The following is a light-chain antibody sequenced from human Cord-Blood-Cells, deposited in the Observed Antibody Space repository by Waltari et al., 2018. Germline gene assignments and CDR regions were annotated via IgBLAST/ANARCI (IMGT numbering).Light chain of an antibody. CDR2: DAS. CDR1: QDISNY. CDR3: QQYDNLPPLT. Sequence: DIQMTQSPSSLSASVGDRVTITCQASQDISNYLKWYQQKPGKAPKLLIYDASNLETGVPSMFSGSGSGTDFTFTICGLHAEDIATYYCQQYDNLPPLTFGPGTKVDIK. J-gene: IGKJ3*01. V-gene: IGKV1-33*01.